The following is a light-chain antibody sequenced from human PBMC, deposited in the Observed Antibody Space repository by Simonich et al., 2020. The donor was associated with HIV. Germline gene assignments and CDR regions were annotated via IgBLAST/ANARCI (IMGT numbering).Light chain of an antibody. Sequence: DIVMTQSPDSLAVSLGERATINCKSSRSVLYSSNNKNHLAGYQQKPGQPPNLHIYWASTRESGVPDRFSASGSGTDFTLTISSLQAEDVAVYYCQQYYSTPPTFGQGTKVEIK. CDR1: RSVLYSSNNKNH. CDR3: QQYYSTPPT. V-gene: IGKV4-1*01. CDR2: WAS. J-gene: IGKJ1*01.